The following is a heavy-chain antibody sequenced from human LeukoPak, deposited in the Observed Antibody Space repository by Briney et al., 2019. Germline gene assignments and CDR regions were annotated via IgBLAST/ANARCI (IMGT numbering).Heavy chain of an antibody. CDR3: ARDPQRSYSGYEIDF. D-gene: IGHD5-12*01. V-gene: IGHV3-66*01. CDR2: IYSGGST. Sequence: GGSLRLSCAASEFSVGSNYMTWVRQAPGKGLEWVSLIYSGGSTYYADSVKGRFTISRDNSKNTLYLQINSLRPEDTAVYYCARDPQRSYSGYEIDFWGQGTLVTVSS. J-gene: IGHJ4*02. CDR1: EFSVGSNY.